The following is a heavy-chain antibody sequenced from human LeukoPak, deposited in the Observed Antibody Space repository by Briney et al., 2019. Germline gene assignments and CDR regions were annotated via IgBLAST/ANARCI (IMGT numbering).Heavy chain of an antibody. Sequence: GESLKISCKGSGYIFSSYWIGWVRQMPGKGLEWMGIIYPADSDTRYSPSFQGQVTISADKSISTAYLQWSSLKASDTAMYYCARCGTCSSGLRPPYYYYMDVWGKGTTVTVSS. CDR2: IYPADSDT. CDR1: GYIFSSYW. J-gene: IGHJ6*03. CDR3: ARCGTCSSGLRPPYYYYMDV. D-gene: IGHD6-19*01. V-gene: IGHV5-51*01.